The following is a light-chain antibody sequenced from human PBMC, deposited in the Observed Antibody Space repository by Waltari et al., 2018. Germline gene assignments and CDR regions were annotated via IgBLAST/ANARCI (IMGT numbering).Light chain of an antibody. CDR2: DAS. CDR3: QQCNNSPPT. V-gene: IGKV3-11*01. CDR1: QSVSSQ. Sequence: DIVLTQSPATLSLSPGEGATLSCRASQSVSSQLVWYQQKRGQAPRLLIYDASNRATGIPARVSGSGAGTDFTRTISSLEPEDFAVYYCQQCNNSPPTFGQGTKVEIK. J-gene: IGKJ1*01.